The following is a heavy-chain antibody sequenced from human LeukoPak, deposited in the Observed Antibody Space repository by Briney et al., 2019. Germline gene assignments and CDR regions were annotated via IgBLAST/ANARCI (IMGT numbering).Heavy chain of an antibody. V-gene: IGHV4-38-2*02. J-gene: IGHJ4*02. D-gene: IGHD5-12*01. CDR1: GYSISSGYY. CDR3: ARAGGYRGYDRSYAPFDY. CDR2: MYHSWIT. Sequence: SETLSLTCTVSGYSISSGYYWGWIRQPPGKGLEWIGSMYHSWITYYNPSLKSRVTNSVDTSKNHFSLKVNSVTAADTAVYYCARAGGYRGYDRSYAPFDYWGQGTLVTVSS.